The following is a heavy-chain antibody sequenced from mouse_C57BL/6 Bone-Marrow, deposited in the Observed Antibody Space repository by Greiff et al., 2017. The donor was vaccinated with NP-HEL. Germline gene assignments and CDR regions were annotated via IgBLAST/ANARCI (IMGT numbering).Heavy chain of an antibody. CDR1: GYAFSSYW. V-gene: IGHV1-80*01. Sequence: QVQLQQSGAELVKPGASVKISCKASGYAFSSYWMNWVKQRPGKGLEWIGQIYPGDGDTNYNGKFKGKATLTADKSSSTAYMQLSSLTSEDSAVYFCARTVYYYGISSFAYWGQGTLVTVSA. CDR2: IYPGDGDT. J-gene: IGHJ3*01. CDR3: ARTVYYYGISSFAY. D-gene: IGHD1-1*01.